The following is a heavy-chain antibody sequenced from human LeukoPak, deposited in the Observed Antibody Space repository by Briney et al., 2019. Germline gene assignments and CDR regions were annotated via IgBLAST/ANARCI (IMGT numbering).Heavy chain of an antibody. V-gene: IGHV4-59*12. J-gene: IGHJ3*01. D-gene: IGHD3-16*01. CDR3: ARRLRTGGDLHHDAYDV. CDR1: GGSISDYF. Sequence: PSETLSLTCSVSGGSISDYFWGWIRQPPGKGLEWIGHVYYIGKPTCSPSLESRVSISVDTSKNQFSLELTSVTAADTAVYYCARRLRTGGDLHHDAYDVWGQGTVVTVSS. CDR2: VYYIGKP.